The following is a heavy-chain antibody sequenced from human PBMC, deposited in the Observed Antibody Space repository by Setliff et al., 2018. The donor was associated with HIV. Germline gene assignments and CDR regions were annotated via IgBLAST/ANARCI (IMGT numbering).Heavy chain of an antibody. CDR1: GDTFSSYA. CDR2: IITIFDTT. D-gene: IGHD3-16*01. J-gene: IGHJ3*01. Sequence: SVKVSCKASGDTFSSYAISWVRQAPGQGLEWMGGIITIFDTTHYAQEFQGRVSLTIDTSASTAYMELRSLRSDDTAVYYCARDDGGYNYAEAFDVWGQGTMVTVSS. CDR3: ARDDGGYNYAEAFDV. V-gene: IGHV1-69*05.